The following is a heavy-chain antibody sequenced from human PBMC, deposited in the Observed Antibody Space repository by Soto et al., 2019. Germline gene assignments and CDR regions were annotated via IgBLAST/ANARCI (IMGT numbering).Heavy chain of an antibody. CDR3: ARDSGSPFAGFDY. D-gene: IGHD2-15*01. J-gene: IGHJ4*02. CDR2: IIPIVGTA. Sequence: QVQLVQSGAEVKKPGSSVKVSCKASGGTFSSYAISWVRQAPGQGLEWMGGIIPIVGTANYAQKFQGRVTITADETTSPAYMGLSSLRSEDTAVYYCARDSGSPFAGFDYWCKGTLVTVSS. V-gene: IGHV1-69*01. CDR1: GGTFSSYA.